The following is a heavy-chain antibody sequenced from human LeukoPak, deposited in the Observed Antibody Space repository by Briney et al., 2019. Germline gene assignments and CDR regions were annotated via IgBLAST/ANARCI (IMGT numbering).Heavy chain of an antibody. CDR2: IIFSSEAT. V-gene: IGHV3-23*01. CDR1: GFTFSSYA. J-gene: IGHJ4*02. D-gene: IGHD2-21*02. CDR3: ARANCGGDCQHSMYYFDF. Sequence: GGSLRLSCVASGFTFSSYAMSWVRQAPGKGLEFVSSIIFSSEATYYADSVKGRFTISRDNSKNTLHLQMNSLRAEDTAVYYCARANCGGDCQHSMYYFDFWGQGTLVTVSS.